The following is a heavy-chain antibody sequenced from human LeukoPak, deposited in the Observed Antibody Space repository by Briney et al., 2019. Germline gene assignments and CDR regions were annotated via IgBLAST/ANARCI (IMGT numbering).Heavy chain of an antibody. D-gene: IGHD3-10*01. CDR2: IYPGDSDT. V-gene: IGHV5-51*01. CDR3: ASGIGELFQMDV. CDR1: GYRFGNYW. J-gene: IGHJ6*02. Sequence: GESLKISCQGSGYRFGNYWIGWVRQMPGKGLDWMGIIYPGDSDTKYSPSFQGHVTISADKSISTAYLQWSSLKASDTAMYYCASGIGELFQMDVWGQGTTVTVSS.